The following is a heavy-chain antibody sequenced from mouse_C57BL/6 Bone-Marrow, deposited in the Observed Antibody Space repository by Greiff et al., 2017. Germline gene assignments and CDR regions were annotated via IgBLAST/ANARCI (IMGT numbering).Heavy chain of an antibody. Sequence: EVQLQQSGAELVRPGASVKLSCTASGFNIKDDYMHWLKQRPEQGLEWIGWIDPENGDTESASKFQGKATITADTSSNTAYLQLSSLTSEDTAVYYCTTWDYDVWFAYWGQGTLVTVSA. CDR1: GFNIKDDY. CDR2: IDPENGDT. CDR3: TTWDYDVWFAY. J-gene: IGHJ3*01. D-gene: IGHD2-4*01. V-gene: IGHV14-4*01.